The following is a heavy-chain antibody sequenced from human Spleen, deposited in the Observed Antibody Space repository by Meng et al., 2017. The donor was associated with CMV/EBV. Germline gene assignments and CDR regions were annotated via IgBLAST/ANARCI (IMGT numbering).Heavy chain of an antibody. CDR1: GFNVIYNH. CDR2: ILNSGAT. J-gene: IGHJ6*02. Sequence: GGSLRLSCAASGFNVIYNHMTWVRQAPGKGLEWVSAILNSGATYYADSVKGRFAISRDDSKNTLYLQMNNLRTEDTAVYFCARERTVTTNYYYFGMDVWGQGTTVTVSS. V-gene: IGHV3-66*03. CDR3: ARERTVTTNYYYFGMDV. D-gene: IGHD4-11*01.